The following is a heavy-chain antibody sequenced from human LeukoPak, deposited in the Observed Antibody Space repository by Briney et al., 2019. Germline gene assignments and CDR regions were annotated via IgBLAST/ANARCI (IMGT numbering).Heavy chain of an antibody. CDR1: GYTFGSDD. Sequence: ASVKVSCKASGYTFGSDDINWVRQAPGQGLEWMGWINTNTGNPTYAQGFTGRFVFSLDTSVSTAYLQISSLKAEDTAVYYCARMYSSSWYVFDYWGQGTLVTVSS. V-gene: IGHV7-4-1*02. J-gene: IGHJ4*02. D-gene: IGHD6-13*01. CDR2: INTNTGNP. CDR3: ARMYSSSWYVFDY.